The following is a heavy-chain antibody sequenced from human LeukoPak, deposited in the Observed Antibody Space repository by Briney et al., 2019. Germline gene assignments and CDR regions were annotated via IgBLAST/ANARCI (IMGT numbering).Heavy chain of an antibody. CDR2: IKQDGSEK. Sequence: GGSLRLSCAASGFTFSSYWMSWVRQAPGKGLEWVANIKQDGSEKYYVDSVKGRFTISRDNAKNSLYLQMNSLRAEDTAVYYCAREPTSYYYYMDVWGKGTTVTVSS. CDR3: AREPTSYYYYMDV. CDR1: GFTFSSYW. V-gene: IGHV3-7*01. J-gene: IGHJ6*03.